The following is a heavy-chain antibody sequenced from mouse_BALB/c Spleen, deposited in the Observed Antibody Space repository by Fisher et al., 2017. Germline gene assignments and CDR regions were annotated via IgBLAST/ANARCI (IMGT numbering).Heavy chain of an antibody. J-gene: IGHJ4*01. V-gene: IGHV1-42*01. Sequence: KFKGKATMTADTSSNTAYLQLKSLTSEDSAVYYCARERAMDYWGQGTSVTVS. CDR3: ARERAMDY.